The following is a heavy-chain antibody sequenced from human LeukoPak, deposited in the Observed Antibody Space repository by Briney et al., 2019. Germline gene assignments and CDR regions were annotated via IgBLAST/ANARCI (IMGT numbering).Heavy chain of an antibody. J-gene: IGHJ4*02. CDR1: GYTFTSYG. D-gene: IGHD3-22*01. V-gene: IGHV1-18*01. CDR2: ISAYNGNT. CDR3: ARDTYYYDSSGYYPTNFDY. Sequence: ASVKVSCKASGYTFTSYGISWVRQAPGQGLEWMGWISAYNGNTNYAQKLQGRVTMTTDTSTGTAYMELRSLRSDDTAVYYCARDTYYYDSSGYYPTNFDYWGQGTLVTVSS.